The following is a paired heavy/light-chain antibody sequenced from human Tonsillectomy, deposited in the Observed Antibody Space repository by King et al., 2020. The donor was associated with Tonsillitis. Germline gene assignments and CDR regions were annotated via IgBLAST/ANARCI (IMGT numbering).Light chain of an antibody. CDR2: GAS. J-gene: IGKJ2*01. CDR3: QQYGSSPYT. V-gene: IGKV3-20*01. Sequence: EIVLTQSPGTLSLSPGERATLSCRASQSVSSNYLAWYQQRPGQAPRLLIYGASSRATGIPDRFSGSGSGTDFTLTISRLEPEDFAVYYCQQYGSSPYTFGQGTKLEIK. CDR1: QSVSSNY.
Heavy chain of an antibody. V-gene: IGHV3-15*01. D-gene: IGHD3-10*01. CDR3: MYYYGSGTTFDY. CDR1: GFTVSDAW. Sequence: EVQLVESGGGLVKPGGSLSLSCAASGFTVSDAWMSWVRQAPGKGLEWVGRIRSKTDGGTTDYAAPVKGRFTISRDDSKNTLYLQMNSLKTDDTAVYYCMYYYGSGTTFDYWGQGTLVTVSS. CDR2: IRSKTDGGTT. J-gene: IGHJ4*02.